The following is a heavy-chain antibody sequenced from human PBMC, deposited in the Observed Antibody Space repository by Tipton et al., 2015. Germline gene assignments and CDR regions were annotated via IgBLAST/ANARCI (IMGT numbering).Heavy chain of an antibody. J-gene: IGHJ4*02. V-gene: IGHV3-48*02. Sequence: SLRLSCAASGFTFSDYGMNWVRQAPGKGLEWVSYISNSPSTIYYADSVQGRFTISRDDAKNSLYLQMNSLRDEDTAVYYCAREMGASYYDISGYYIYYFDNWGQGTLVTVSS. D-gene: IGHD3-22*01. CDR3: AREMGASYYDISGYYIYYFDN. CDR1: GFTFSDYG. CDR2: ISNSPSTI.